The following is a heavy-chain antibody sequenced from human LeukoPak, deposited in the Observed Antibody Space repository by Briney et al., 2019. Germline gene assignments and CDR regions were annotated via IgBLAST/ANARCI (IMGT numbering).Heavy chain of an antibody. Sequence: ASVKVSCKASGYTFTSYDINWVRQATGQGLEWMGWMNPNSGNTGYAQKFQGRVTNTRNTSISTAYMELSSLKSEDTAVYYCARGSVAGLLNWFDPWGQGTLVTVSS. V-gene: IGHV1-8*03. D-gene: IGHD6-19*01. CDR2: MNPNSGNT. CDR1: GYTFTSYD. CDR3: ARGSVAGLLNWFDP. J-gene: IGHJ5*02.